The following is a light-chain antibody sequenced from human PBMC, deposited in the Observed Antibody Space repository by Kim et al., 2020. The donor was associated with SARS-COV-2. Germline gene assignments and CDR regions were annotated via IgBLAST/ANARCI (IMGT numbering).Light chain of an antibody. CDR1: QRVTSRH. V-gene: IGKV3-20*01. Sequence: VLTQSPGILSMSPGERATLSCRASQRVTSRHLAWYQQKPGQAPRPLIYGASSRATGIPDRISGSGSGTDFTLTISRLEPEDFAAYYFQQYGSSPTTFGQGTSLEI. J-gene: IGKJ2*01. CDR2: GAS. CDR3: QQYGSSPTT.